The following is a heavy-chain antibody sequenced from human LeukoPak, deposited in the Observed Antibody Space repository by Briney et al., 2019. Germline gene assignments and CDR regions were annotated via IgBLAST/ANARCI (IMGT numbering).Heavy chain of an antibody. CDR3: AREDYDILTGGNWFDP. CDR2: ISYDGSNK. J-gene: IGHJ5*02. Sequence: GGSLRLSCAASGFTFSSYAMSWVRQAPGKGLEWVAVISYDGSNKYYADSVKGRFTISRDNSKNTLYLQMNSLRAEDTAVHYCAREDYDILTGGNWFDPWGQGTLVTVSS. CDR1: GFTFSSYA. V-gene: IGHV3-30-3*01. D-gene: IGHD3-9*01.